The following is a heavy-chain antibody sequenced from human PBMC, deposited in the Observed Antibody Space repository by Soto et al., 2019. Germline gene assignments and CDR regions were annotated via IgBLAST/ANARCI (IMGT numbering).Heavy chain of an antibody. D-gene: IGHD4-4*01. CDR1: GDSLRSGEYY. J-gene: IGHJ5*02. CDR2: ILYGGST. CDR3: ARFWDTRTPVTTTGFDP. V-gene: IGHV4-30-4*01. Sequence: QVQLQESGPGLVKPSQTLSLTCSVSGDSLRSGEYYWTWIRQSPGKRLEWIGFILYGGSTKYNPSRERGLTMSVDRSKNQYALRLSSVTAADSAVYFCARFWDTRTPVTTTGFDPWGPGTLVTVS.